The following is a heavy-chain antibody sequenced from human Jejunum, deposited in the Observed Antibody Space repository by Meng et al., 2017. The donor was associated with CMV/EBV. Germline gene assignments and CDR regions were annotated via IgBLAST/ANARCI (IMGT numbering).Heavy chain of an antibody. CDR3: TANYFDY. V-gene: IGHV3-15*01. CDR1: GLSFPTAW. J-gene: IGHJ4*02. Sequence: LSCASSGLSFPTAWMSWVRQAPGRGLEWIGRIKPNTAGGTADYVAPVKGRFTISRDDSKNTLYLQMNSLKSEDTAVYYCTANYFDYWGQGTLVTVSS. CDR2: IKPNTAGGTA.